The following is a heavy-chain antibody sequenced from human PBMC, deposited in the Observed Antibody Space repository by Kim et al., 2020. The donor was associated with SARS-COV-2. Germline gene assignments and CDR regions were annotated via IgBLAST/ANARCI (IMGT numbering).Heavy chain of an antibody. J-gene: IGHJ6*02. V-gene: IGHV3-33*06. CDR2: IWYDGSNK. CDR1: GFTFSSYG. Sequence: GGSLRLSCAASGFTFSSYGMHWVRQAPGKGLEWVAVIWYDGSNKYYADSVKGRFTISRDNSKNTLYLQMNSLRAEDTAVYYCAKDQRVRNRGIPWVGGYYYGMDVWGQGTTVTVSS. CDR3: AKDQRVRNRGIPWVGGYYYGMDV. D-gene: IGHD3-10*01.